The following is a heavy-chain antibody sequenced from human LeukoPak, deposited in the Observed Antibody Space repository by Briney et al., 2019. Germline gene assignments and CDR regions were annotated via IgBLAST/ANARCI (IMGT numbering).Heavy chain of an antibody. CDR1: GYSISSGYY. CDR3: ARQGSDCYSDY. V-gene: IGHV4-38-2*01. J-gene: IGHJ4*02. D-gene: IGHD2-21*01. Sequence: PSETLSLTCAVSGYSISSGYYWGWIRQPPAKGLEWIGSIYHSGSTYYNPSLKSRVTISVDTSKNQFSLKPGSVPGADSAVYYCARQGSDCYSDYWGQGTLVTVSS. CDR2: IYHSGST.